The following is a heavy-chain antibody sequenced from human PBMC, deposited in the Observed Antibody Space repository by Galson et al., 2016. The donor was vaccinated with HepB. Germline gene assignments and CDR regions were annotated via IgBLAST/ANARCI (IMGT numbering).Heavy chain of an antibody. CDR1: GYSFTPYR. Sequence: QSGAEVKKPGESLKISCKASGYSFTPYRIGWVRQMPGKGLEWMGIIYPDDSNTTYSPSFQGLVTISADKSISTAYLHWNSLKASDTAIYYCARHDDYVWGSYFDYWGQGTLVTVSS. CDR3: ARHDDYVWGSYFDY. CDR2: IYPDDSNT. V-gene: IGHV5-51*01. D-gene: IGHD3-16*01. J-gene: IGHJ4*02.